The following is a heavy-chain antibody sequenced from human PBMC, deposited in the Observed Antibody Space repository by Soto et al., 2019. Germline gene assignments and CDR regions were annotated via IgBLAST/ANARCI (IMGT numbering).Heavy chain of an antibody. D-gene: IGHD2-2*01. CDR2: ISSGSSII. V-gene: IGHV3-48*02. CDR3: ASEDVVVPAATPSPNAFDI. Sequence: GGSLRLSCAASGFTFSSYSMNWGRQAPGKGLEWVSYISSGSSIIYYADSVKGRFTISRDNAKNSLYLQMNSLRDEDTAVYYCASEDVVVPAATPSPNAFDIWGQGTMVTVSS. J-gene: IGHJ3*02. CDR1: GFTFSSYS.